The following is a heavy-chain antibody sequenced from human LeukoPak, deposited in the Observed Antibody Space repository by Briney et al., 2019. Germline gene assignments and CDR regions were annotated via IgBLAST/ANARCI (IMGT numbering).Heavy chain of an antibody. CDR1: GGSFSGYF. Sequence: SETLSLTCVVYGGSFSGYFWSWIRQPPGKGLEWIGEITPSGSTNYSPSLKSRVSISIDTSKKKRSLRLTSVTAADSAVYYCASSFYYDSRDYWGQGTLVTVSS. J-gene: IGHJ4*02. CDR3: ASSFYYDSRDY. V-gene: IGHV4-34*01. CDR2: ITPSGST. D-gene: IGHD3-22*01.